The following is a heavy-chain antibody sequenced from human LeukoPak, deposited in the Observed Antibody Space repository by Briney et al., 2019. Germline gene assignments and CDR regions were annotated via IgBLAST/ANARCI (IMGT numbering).Heavy chain of an antibody. D-gene: IGHD1-26*01. CDR3: ARGQTIVGAADG. V-gene: IGHV3-21*01. CDR2: ISSSSSYI. Sequence: GGSLRLSCAASGFTFSSYSMNWVRQAPGKGLEWVSSISSSSSYIYYADSVKGRFTISRDNAKNSLYLQMNSLRAEDTAVYYCARGQTIVGAADGWGQGTLVTVSS. J-gene: IGHJ4*02. CDR1: GFTFSSYS.